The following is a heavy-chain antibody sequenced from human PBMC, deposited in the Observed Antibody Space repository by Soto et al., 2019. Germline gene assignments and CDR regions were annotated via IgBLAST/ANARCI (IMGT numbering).Heavy chain of an antibody. CDR2: INPNSGGT. V-gene: IGHV1-2*04. CDR3: ARAPYYYGSGSYYKSYYGMDV. D-gene: IGHD3-10*01. J-gene: IGHJ6*02. Sequence: ASVKVSCKASGYTFTSYAMHWVRQAPGQGLEWMGWINPNSGGTNYAQKFQGWVTMTRDTSISTAYMELSRLRSDDTAVYYCARAPYYYGSGSYYKSYYGMDVWGQGTTVTVSS. CDR1: GYTFTSYA.